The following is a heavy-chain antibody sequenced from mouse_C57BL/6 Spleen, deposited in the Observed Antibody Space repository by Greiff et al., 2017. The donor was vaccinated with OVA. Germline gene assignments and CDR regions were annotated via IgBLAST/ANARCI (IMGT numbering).Heavy chain of an antibody. V-gene: IGHV5-4*01. CDR2: ISDGGSYT. Sequence: EVHLVESGGGLVKPGGSLKLSCAASGFTFSSYAMSWVRQTPEKRLEWVATISDGGSYTYYPDNVKGRFTISRDNAKNNLYLQMSHLKSEDTAMYYCARDYYDYLYYFDYWGQGTTLTVSS. CDR3: ARDYYDYLYYFDY. CDR1: GFTFSSYA. J-gene: IGHJ2*01. D-gene: IGHD2-4*01.